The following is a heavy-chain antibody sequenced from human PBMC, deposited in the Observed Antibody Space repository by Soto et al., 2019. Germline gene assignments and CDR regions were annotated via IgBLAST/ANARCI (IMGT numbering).Heavy chain of an antibody. CDR3: AKDRSYDSSGYYLHPLDY. V-gene: IGHV3-30*18. CDR2: ISYDGSNK. Sequence: GGSLRLSCAASGFTFSSYGMHWVRQAPGKGLEWVAVISYDGSNKYYADSVKGRFTISRDNSKNTLYLQMNSLRAEDTAVYYCAKDRSYDSSGYYLHPLDYWGQGTLVTVSS. CDR1: GFTFSSYG. D-gene: IGHD3-22*01. J-gene: IGHJ4*02.